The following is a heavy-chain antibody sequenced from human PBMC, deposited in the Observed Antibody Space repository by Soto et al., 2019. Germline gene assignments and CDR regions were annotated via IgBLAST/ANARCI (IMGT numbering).Heavy chain of an antibody. V-gene: IGHV1-18*01. Sequence: ASVKVSCKASGYTFTSYDINWVRQAPGQGLEWMGRVNAHNHITKYAQKFQGRVTITRDTSTSTDYMEVMSLTSDDTAVYYCARDSRVGANSDACDVWGQGTMVTVSS. CDR1: GYTFTSYD. CDR2: VNAHNHIT. D-gene: IGHD1-26*01. CDR3: ARDSRVGANSDACDV. J-gene: IGHJ3*01.